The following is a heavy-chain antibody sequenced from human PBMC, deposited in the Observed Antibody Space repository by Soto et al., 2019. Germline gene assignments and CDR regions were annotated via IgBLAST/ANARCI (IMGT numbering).Heavy chain of an antibody. D-gene: IGHD3-3*01. Sequence: GESLKISCKGSGYSFTSYWIGWVRQMPGKGLEWMGIIYPGDSDTRYSPSFQGQVTISADKSISTAYLQWSSLKASDTAMYYCARQADFWSGYYGFDYWGQGPLVTVSS. CDR1: GYSFTSYW. CDR2: IYPGDSDT. CDR3: ARQADFWSGYYGFDY. J-gene: IGHJ4*02. V-gene: IGHV5-51*01.